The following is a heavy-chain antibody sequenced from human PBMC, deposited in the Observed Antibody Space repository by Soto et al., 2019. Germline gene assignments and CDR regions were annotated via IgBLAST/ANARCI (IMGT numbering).Heavy chain of an antibody. V-gene: IGHV1-69*13. CDR2: IIPIFGTA. Sequence: SVKVSCKASGGTFSSYAISCVRQGPGQGLEWMGGIIPIFGTANCAQKFQGRVTITADESTSTAYMELSSLRSEDTAVYYCARGVGATRPPYYYYGMDVWGQGTTVTVSS. CDR1: GGTFSSYA. CDR3: ARGVGATRPPYYYYGMDV. D-gene: IGHD1-26*01. J-gene: IGHJ6*02.